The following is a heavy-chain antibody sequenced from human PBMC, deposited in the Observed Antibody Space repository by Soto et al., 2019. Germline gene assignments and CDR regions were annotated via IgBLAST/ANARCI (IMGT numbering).Heavy chain of an antibody. CDR3: ARIPVVVSGDYYYYSGMDV. J-gene: IGHJ6*02. CDR2: ISYDEIYK. D-gene: IGHD3-22*01. Sequence: PGESLKISCAASGFTFRSYAMHWVRQAPGKGLEWVAIISYDEIYKYYADSVKGRFTISRDNAKNTLYLQMNSLRAEDTAVYYCARIPVVVSGDYYYYSGMDVWSQGTTVTVSS. CDR1: GFTFRSYA. V-gene: IGHV3-30-3*01.